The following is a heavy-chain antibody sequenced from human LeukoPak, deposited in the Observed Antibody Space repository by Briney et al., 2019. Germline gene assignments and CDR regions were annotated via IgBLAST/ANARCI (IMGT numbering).Heavy chain of an antibody. CDR3: ARVSDVGDLTGHFDY. Sequence: TSQTLSLTCTVSGGSMTTDGNYWSWIRQSAGKGLEWIGYIYHSGNTNYNPSLKSRVTISVDRSKNQFSLKLSSVTAADTAVYYCARVSDVGDLTGHFDYWGQGTLVTVSS. D-gene: IGHD3-16*01. J-gene: IGHJ4*02. CDR1: GGSMTTDGNY. V-gene: IGHV4-30-2*06. CDR2: IYHSGNT.